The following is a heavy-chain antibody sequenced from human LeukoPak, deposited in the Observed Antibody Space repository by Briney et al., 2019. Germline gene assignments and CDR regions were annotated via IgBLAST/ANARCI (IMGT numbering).Heavy chain of an antibody. D-gene: IGHD3-3*01. CDR3: VTDSRTNDFWSGNPGY. V-gene: IGHV4-34*01. CDR2: IYYSGST. J-gene: IGHJ4*02. CDR1: GGSFSGYY. Sequence: PSETLSLTCAVYGGSFSGYYWSWIRQPPGKGLKWIGSIYYSGSTYYNPSLKSRVTISVDTSKNQFSLKLSSVTAADTAVYYCVTDSRTNDFWSGNPGYWGQGTLVTVSS.